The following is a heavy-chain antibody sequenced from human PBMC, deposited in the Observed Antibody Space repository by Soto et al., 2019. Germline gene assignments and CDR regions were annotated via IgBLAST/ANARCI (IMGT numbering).Heavy chain of an antibody. V-gene: IGHV4-34*01. Sequence: SETLSLTCAVYGGSFSGYYWSWIRQPPGKGLEWIGEINHSGSTNYNPSLKSRVTISVDTSKNQFSLKLSSVTAADTAVYYCGRGRAADYWGQGTLVTVSS. J-gene: IGHJ4*02. CDR2: INHSGST. D-gene: IGHD6-13*01. CDR3: GRGRAADY. CDR1: GGSFSGYY.